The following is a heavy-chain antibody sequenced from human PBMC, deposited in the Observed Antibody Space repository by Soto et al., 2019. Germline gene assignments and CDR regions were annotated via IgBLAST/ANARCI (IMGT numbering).Heavy chain of an antibody. D-gene: IGHD6-13*01. J-gene: IGHJ5*02. CDR3: ARHPERIAQIGWFDP. Sequence: SQTLSLTCAISGDSVSSNSATWNWIRQSPSRGLQWLGRTYYRSKWYYDYAESVKSRITINPDTSKNQFSLQLISVTPEDTAVYYCARHPERIAQIGWFDPWGQGTLVTVSS. CDR2: TYYRSKWYY. CDR1: GDSVSSNSAT. V-gene: IGHV6-1*01.